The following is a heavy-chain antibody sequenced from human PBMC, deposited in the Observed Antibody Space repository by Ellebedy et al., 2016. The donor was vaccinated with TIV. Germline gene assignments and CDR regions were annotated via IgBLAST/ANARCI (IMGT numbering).Heavy chain of an antibody. CDR2: FDPEDGET. V-gene: IGHV1-24*01. CDR1: GYTFTSYY. CDR3: ASTVSYGYSAPCAY. Sequence: ASVKVSCXASGYTFTSYYMHWVRQAPGKGLEWMGGFDPEDGETIYAQKFQGRVTMTEDTSTDTAYMELSSLRSEDTAVYYCASTVSYGYSAPCAYWGQGTLVTVSS. J-gene: IGHJ4*02. D-gene: IGHD5-18*01.